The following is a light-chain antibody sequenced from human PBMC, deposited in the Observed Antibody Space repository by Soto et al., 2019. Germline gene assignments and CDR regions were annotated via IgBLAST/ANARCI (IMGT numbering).Light chain of an antibody. J-gene: IGKJ1*01. V-gene: IGKV1-5*03. CDR3: QQYNEYSWT. CDR2: KAS. Sequence: DIHMTQSPSTLSGSVGDIFTITCRASQTISSWLDWYQKKQGKAPKLLIYKASTLEIGVPSRLRGSGYGTEFTITISSMQTDDVETYYCQQYNEYSWTFGQGTKVDI. CDR1: QTISSW.